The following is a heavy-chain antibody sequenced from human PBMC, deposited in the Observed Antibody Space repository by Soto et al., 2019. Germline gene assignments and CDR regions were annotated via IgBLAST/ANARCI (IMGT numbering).Heavy chain of an antibody. Sequence: PGGSLRLSCAASGFTFSSYGMHWVRQAPGKGLEWVAVIWYDGSNKYYADSVKGRFTISRDNSKNTLYLQMNSLRAEDTAVYYCARDDNLWSGYYFDYWGQGTLVTVSS. D-gene: IGHD3-3*01. J-gene: IGHJ4*02. CDR3: ARDDNLWSGYYFDY. V-gene: IGHV3-33*01. CDR2: IWYDGSNK. CDR1: GFTFSSYG.